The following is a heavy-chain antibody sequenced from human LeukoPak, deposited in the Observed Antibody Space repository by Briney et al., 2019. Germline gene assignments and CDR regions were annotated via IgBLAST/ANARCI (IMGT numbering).Heavy chain of an antibody. CDR1: GFTFSSYA. V-gene: IGHV3-30*18. Sequence: GGSLRLSCAASGFTFSSYAMSWVRQAPGKGLEWVAVISYDGSNKYYADSVKGRFTISRDNSKNTLYLQMNSLRAEDTAVYYCAKDRSDRRALDYWGQGTLVTVSS. D-gene: IGHD6-6*01. J-gene: IGHJ4*02. CDR3: AKDRSDRRALDY. CDR2: ISYDGSNK.